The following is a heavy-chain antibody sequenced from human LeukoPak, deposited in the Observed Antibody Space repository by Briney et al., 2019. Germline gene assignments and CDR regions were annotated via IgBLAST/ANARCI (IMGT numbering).Heavy chain of an antibody. D-gene: IGHD3-10*01. CDR1: GFTFSSYA. CDR3: TRGERLLWFGENYYYYMDV. Sequence: GGSLRLSCAASGFTFSSYAMSWVRQAPGKGLEWVGFIRSKAYGGTTEYAASVKGRFTISRDDSKSIAYLQMNSLKTEDTAVYYCTRGERLLWFGENYYYYMDVWGKGTTVTISS. V-gene: IGHV3-49*04. CDR2: IRSKAYGGTT. J-gene: IGHJ6*03.